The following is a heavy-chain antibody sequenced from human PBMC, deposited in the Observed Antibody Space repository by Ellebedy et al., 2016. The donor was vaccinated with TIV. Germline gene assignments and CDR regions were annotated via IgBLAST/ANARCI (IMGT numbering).Heavy chain of an antibody. D-gene: IGHD3-10*01. J-gene: IGHJ5*02. V-gene: IGHV3-11*01. CDR2: ISSSSTTI. Sequence: PSETLSLTCTVSGGSISSYYWSWIRQAPGKRLEWVSYISSSSTTIYYADSVKGRFTISRDNAKNSLYLQMSSLRAEDTAVYYCTRDLMASNWFDPWGQGTLVTVSS. CDR1: GGSISSYY. CDR3: TRDLMASNWFDP.